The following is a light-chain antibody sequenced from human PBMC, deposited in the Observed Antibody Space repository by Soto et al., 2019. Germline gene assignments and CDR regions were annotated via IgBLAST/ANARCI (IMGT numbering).Light chain of an antibody. Sequence: QSALTQPASVSGSPGQSITISCTGTSSDVGYYNSVSWYQRHPGKVPKLIIYDVSSRPSGVSNRFSGCKSGNTASLTISGLQAEDEADYYCSSYPSSETHVLFGGGTKLTVL. V-gene: IGLV2-14*03. J-gene: IGLJ2*01. CDR1: SSDVGYYNS. CDR3: SSYPSSETHVL. CDR2: DVS.